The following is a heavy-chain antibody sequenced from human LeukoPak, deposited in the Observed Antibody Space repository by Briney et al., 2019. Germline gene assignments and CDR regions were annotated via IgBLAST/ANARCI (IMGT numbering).Heavy chain of an antibody. CDR3: ARAPYSTGRGYYFDY. J-gene: IGHJ4*02. CDR2: ISSSVSTI. Sequence: GGSLRLSCAASGFIFSSYEMNWVRQAPGKGLEWVSYISSSVSTIFYADSVKGRFTISRDNAKNSLYLQMNSLRVEDTAVYYCARAPYSTGRGYYFDYWGQGTLVTVSS. CDR1: GFIFSSYE. V-gene: IGHV3-48*03. D-gene: IGHD2-8*02.